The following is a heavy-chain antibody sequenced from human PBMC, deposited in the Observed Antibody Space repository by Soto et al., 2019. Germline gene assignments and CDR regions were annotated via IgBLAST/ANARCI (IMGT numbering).Heavy chain of an antibody. V-gene: IGHV3-23*01. D-gene: IGHD4-17*01. Sequence: EVQLLESGGGLVQPGGSLRLSCAASGFTFSTYAMIWVRQAPGKGLEWVSVITGSGGSTYYADSVKGRFTISRDTSKNKLILQMNSLRAEDTAVYYCANDRYGDYGGIDYWGQGTMVTVSS. CDR2: ITGSGGST. CDR3: ANDRYGDYGGIDY. CDR1: GFTFSTYA. J-gene: IGHJ4*02.